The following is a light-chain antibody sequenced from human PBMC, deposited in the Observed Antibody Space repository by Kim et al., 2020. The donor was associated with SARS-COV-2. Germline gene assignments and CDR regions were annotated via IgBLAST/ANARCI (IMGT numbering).Light chain of an antibody. CDR3: NSRDSSGNLVV. CDR1: SLRDYH. CDR2: GKD. Sequence: ALGQTVRITCQGDSLRDYHVSWYQQKAGQAPVLVIFGKDNRPSGIPDRFSGSASGNTASLTITGAEAEDEADYYCNSRDSSGNLVVFGGGTQLTVL. V-gene: IGLV3-19*01. J-gene: IGLJ2*01.